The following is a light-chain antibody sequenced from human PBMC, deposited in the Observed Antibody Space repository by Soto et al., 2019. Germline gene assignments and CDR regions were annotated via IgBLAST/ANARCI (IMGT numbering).Light chain of an antibody. V-gene: IGLV2-11*01. CDR3: CSYAGSYTLV. CDR1: SSDVGTYNY. CDR2: DVS. J-gene: IGLJ2*01. Sequence: ALTQPRSVSGSPGQSVTISCTGTSSDVGTYNYVSWYQQHPGKAPKLMIYDVSKRPSGVPDRFSASKSGNTASLTISGLQAEDEADYYCCSYAGSYTLVFGGGTKLTVL.